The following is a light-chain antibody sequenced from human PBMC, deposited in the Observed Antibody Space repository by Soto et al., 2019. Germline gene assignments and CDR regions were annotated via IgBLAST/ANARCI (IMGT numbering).Light chain of an antibody. J-gene: IGKJ1*01. Sequence: VNINCRASQGISNWLAWYRQKPGKAPKLLIYAASTLQSGVPSRFSGSGSGTDFTLTISCLQSEDFATYYCLQYYSYPRTFDQGTKVDIK. CDR1: QGISNW. CDR3: LQYYSYPRT. V-gene: IGKV1-8*01. CDR2: AAS.